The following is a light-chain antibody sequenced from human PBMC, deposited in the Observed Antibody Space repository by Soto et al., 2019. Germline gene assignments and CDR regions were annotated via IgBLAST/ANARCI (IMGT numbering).Light chain of an antibody. CDR1: SSNIGRNT. CDR2: SNN. J-gene: IGLJ1*01. V-gene: IGLV1-44*01. CDR3: AAWDDSLNGYV. Sequence: SVLTQPPSTSGTPGQRVTISCSGSSSNIGRNTVNWYQHLPGTAPKLLIYSNNQRPSGVPDRFSGSKSGTSASLAISGLQSEDEADYYCAAWDDSLNGYVFGTGTKLTVL.